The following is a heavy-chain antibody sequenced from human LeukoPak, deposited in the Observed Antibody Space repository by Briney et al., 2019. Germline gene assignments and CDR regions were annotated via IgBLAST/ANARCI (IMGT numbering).Heavy chain of an antibody. CDR3: ARSYYDILTGYPEGYYFDY. CDR2: INPSGGST. V-gene: IGHV1-46*01. D-gene: IGHD3-9*01. CDR1: GYTFTRYY. J-gene: IGHJ4*02. Sequence: ASVKVSCQASGYTFTRYYMHWVRQAPGQGLEWMGIINPSGGSTSYAQKFQGRVTMTRDTSTSTVYMELSSLRSEDTAVYYCARSYYDILTGYPEGYYFDYWGQGTLVTVSS.